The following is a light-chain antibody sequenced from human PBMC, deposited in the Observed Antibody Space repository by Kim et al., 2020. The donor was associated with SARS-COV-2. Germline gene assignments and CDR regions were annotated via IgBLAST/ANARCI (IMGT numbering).Light chain of an antibody. CDR1: QSLVYSDGNIY. Sequence: PASRSRRSSQSLVYSDGNIYLNWFHQRPGQAPRRLIYKVSNRDTGVPDRFSGSGSGTEFTLQISRVEAEDVGVYYCMQGTHWPFTFGPGTKVDIK. J-gene: IGKJ3*01. V-gene: IGKV2-30*01. CDR2: KVS. CDR3: MQGTHWPFT.